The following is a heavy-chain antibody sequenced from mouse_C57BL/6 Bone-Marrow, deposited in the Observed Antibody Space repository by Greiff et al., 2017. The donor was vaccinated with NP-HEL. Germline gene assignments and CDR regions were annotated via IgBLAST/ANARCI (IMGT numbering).Heavy chain of an antibody. CDR3: ARSDYGSSYYAMDY. D-gene: IGHD1-1*01. Sequence: VQLQQSGAELARPGASVKLSCKASGYTFTSYGISWVKQRTGQGLEWIGEIYPRSGNTYYNEKFKGKATLTANKSSSTAYMELRSLTSEDSAVYFGARSDYGSSYYAMDYWGQGTSVTVSS. CDR2: IYPRSGNT. V-gene: IGHV1-81*01. CDR1: GYTFTSYG. J-gene: IGHJ4*01.